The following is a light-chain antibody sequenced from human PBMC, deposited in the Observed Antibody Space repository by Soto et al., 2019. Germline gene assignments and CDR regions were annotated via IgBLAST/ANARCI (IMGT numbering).Light chain of an antibody. CDR2: KAS. J-gene: IGKJ3*01. Sequence: PSTLSGSVGDRVTITCRASQTISSWLAWYQQKPGKAPKLLIYKASTLKSGVPSRFSGSGSGTEFTLTISGLQPDDFAVYYCQQSSNWPRINCGPGTTGAIK. CDR1: QTISSW. CDR3: QQSSNWPRIN. V-gene: IGKV1-5*03.